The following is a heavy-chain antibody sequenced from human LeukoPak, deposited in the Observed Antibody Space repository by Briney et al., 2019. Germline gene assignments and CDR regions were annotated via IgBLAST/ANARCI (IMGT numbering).Heavy chain of an antibody. V-gene: IGHV3-53*01. CDR3: ARAVSGSSPSDY. CDR2: VYSGGST. Sequence: GGSLRLSCAASGFTVSSNYMSWVRQAPGEGLEWVSVVYSGGSTYYADSVKGRFTISRDNSKNTLYLQMNSLRAEDTAVYYCARAVSGSSPSDYWGQGTLVTVSS. CDR1: GFTVSSNY. J-gene: IGHJ4*02. D-gene: IGHD3-16*01.